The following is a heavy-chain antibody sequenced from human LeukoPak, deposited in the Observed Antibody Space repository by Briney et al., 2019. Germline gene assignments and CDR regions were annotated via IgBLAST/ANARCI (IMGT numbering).Heavy chain of an antibody. CDR3: AKDVMRCSGGCI. CDR2: ISGSGGNT. V-gene: IGHV3-23*01. CDR1: GFTFSSYA. D-gene: IGHD2-15*01. J-gene: IGHJ4*02. Sequence: GGSLRLSCAASGFTFSSYAMSWVRQAPGKGLEWVSVISGSGGNTYYADSVKGRFTISRDNSKNTLYLQLNSLRAEDTAVYYCAKDVMRCSGGCIWGQGTLVTVSS.